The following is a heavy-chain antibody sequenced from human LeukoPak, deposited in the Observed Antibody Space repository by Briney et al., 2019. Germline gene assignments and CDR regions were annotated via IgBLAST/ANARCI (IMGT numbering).Heavy chain of an antibody. V-gene: IGHV4-59*01. CDR3: ARTIEITGTGSFGFGY. CDR2: IYYSGST. J-gene: IGHJ4*02. D-gene: IGHD1-20*01. CDR1: GGSISSYY. Sequence: SETLSLTXTVSGGSISSYYWSWIRQPPGKGLEWIGYIYYSGSTNYNPSLKSRVTISVDTSKNQFSLKLSSVTAADTAVYYCARTIEITGTGSFGFGYWGQGILVTVSS.